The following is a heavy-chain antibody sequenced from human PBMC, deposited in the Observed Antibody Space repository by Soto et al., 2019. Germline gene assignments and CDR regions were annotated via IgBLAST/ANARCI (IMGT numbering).Heavy chain of an antibody. J-gene: IGHJ5*02. Sequence: QVQLVQSGAEVKKPGASVKVSCKASGYTFTGYYMHWVRQAPGQGLEWMGWINPNSGGTNYAQKFQDWGTMTRDTSISTAYKELSRLRSDDTAVYYCARDRGMTTVTPDGRRQDWVWFDPWGQGTLVTVSS. CDR3: ARDRGMTTVTPDGRRQDWVWFDP. D-gene: IGHD4-17*01. CDR1: GYTFTGYY. CDR2: INPNSGGT. V-gene: IGHV1-2*04.